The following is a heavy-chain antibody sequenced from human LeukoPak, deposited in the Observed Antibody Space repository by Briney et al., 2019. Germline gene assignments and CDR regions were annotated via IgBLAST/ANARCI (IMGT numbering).Heavy chain of an antibody. CDR3: AKDRGYSHGFDY. J-gene: IGHJ4*02. CDR2: ISYDGRSK. CDR1: GFTFSSYG. D-gene: IGHD5-18*01. Sequence: GRSLRLSCAASGFTFSSYGMHWVRQAPGKGLEWVAGISYDGRSKEYVDSVKGRFTISRDNSKNTLYLQMNSLRAEDTAEYYCAKDRGYSHGFDYWGQGTLLTVSS. V-gene: IGHV3-30*18.